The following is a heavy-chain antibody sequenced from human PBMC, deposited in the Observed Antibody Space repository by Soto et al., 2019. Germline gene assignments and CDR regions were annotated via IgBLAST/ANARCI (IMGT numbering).Heavy chain of an antibody. D-gene: IGHD2-15*01. CDR1: GFTLSDYY. CDR2: ISSSSSYT. CDR3: ARDRRYCSGGSCYGAQNYFDY. V-gene: IGHV3-11*06. Sequence: PXGSLRLSCAAAGFTLSDYYMSWIRQAPGKGLEWVSYISSSSSYTNYADSVKGRFTISRDNAKNSLYLQMNSLRAEDTAVYYCARDRRYCSGGSCYGAQNYFDYSGQGTLATVSS. J-gene: IGHJ4*02.